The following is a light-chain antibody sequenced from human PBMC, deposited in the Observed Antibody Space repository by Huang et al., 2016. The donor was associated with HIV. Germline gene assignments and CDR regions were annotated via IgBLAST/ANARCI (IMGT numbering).Light chain of an antibody. CDR2: TAS. J-gene: IGKJ3*01. V-gene: IGKV1-39*01. CDR1: QSISSH. CDR3: QQSYITPPFT. Sequence: DIQMTQSPSSLSASVGERVTITCRASQSISSHVTWYHQKPDNSPKLLIHTASSWQSGVPSRFSGSGSGTDFTLTISGLQPEDFGTYFCQQSYITPPFTFGPGTKVDIK.